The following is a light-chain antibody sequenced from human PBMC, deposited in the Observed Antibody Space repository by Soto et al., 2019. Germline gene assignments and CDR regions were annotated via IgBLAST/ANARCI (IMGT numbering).Light chain of an antibody. CDR3: QQRSNWPPWT. CDR2: DAS. J-gene: IGKJ1*01. Sequence: EIVLPQSPATLSLSPGERATLSCRFSQCVSRYLAWYQQKLGQAPRLLIDDASNRATGIPARLSGSVSGTDFTLTISSLEPEDFAVYYCQQRSNWPPWTFGQGTKV. CDR1: QCVSRY. V-gene: IGKV3-11*01.